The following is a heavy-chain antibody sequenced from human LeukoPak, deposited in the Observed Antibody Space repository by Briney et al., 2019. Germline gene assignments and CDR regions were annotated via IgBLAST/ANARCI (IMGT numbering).Heavy chain of an antibody. CDR2: ISYDGSNK. CDR3: ARDRNYHDSSGYYDAFDM. CDR1: GFTFSSYA. V-gene: IGHV3-30-3*01. Sequence: GGSLRLSCAASGFTFSSYAMSWVRQAPGKGLEWVAVISYDGSNKYYADSVKGRFTISRDNAKNSLYLQMNSLRAEDTAVYYCARDRNYHDSSGYYDAFDMWGHGTMVTVSS. J-gene: IGHJ3*02. D-gene: IGHD3-22*01.